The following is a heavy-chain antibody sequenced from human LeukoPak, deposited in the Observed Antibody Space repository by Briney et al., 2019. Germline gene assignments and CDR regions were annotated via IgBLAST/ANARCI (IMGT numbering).Heavy chain of an antibody. CDR3: AREGGPYRPLDY. CDR1: GFTFSSYS. CDR2: VNLQGST. Sequence: GSLRLSCAASGFTFSSYSMNWARQPPGKGLEWIGEVNLQGSTNYNPSLMGRVAISVDMSENHISLQLTSVTAADTAVYYCAREGGPYRPLDYSGQGTLVTVSS. V-gene: IGHV4-34*01. J-gene: IGHJ4*02.